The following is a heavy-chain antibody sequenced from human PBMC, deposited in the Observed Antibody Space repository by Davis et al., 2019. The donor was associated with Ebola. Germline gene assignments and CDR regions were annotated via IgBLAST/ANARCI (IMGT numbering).Heavy chain of an antibody. V-gene: IGHV3-9*01. CDR1: GFTFDDYA. CDR3: AKDIRGYSNSGGNFDY. D-gene: IGHD6-13*01. CDR2: ISWNSDNI. J-gene: IGHJ4*02. Sequence: SLKISCAASGFTFDDYAMHWVRQAPGKGLEWVSGISWNSDNIDYADSVKGRFTISRDNAKNSLYLQMNSLRAEDTALYYCAKDIRGYSNSGGNFDYWGQGTLVTVSS.